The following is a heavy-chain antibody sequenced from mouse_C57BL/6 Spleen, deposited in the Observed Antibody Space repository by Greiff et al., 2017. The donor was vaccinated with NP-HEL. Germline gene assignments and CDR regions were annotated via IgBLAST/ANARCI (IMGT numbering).Heavy chain of an antibody. CDR1: GFTFSDYG. CDR3: ARSYDGYLAWFAY. D-gene: IGHD2-3*01. CDR2: ISSGSSTI. Sequence: EVMLVESGGGLVKPGGSLKLSCAASGFTFSDYGMHWVRQAPEKGLEWVAYISSGSSTIYYAHTVQGRFTISRDNAKNTLFLQMTSLRSEDTAMYYCARSYDGYLAWFAYWGQGTLVTVSA. V-gene: IGHV5-17*01. J-gene: IGHJ3*01.